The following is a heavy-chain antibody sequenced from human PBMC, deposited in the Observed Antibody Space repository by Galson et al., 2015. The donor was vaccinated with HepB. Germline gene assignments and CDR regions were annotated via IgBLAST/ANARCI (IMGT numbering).Heavy chain of an antibody. CDR3: ARRHSSSWYRTYWYFDL. CDR1: GFTFSSYW. J-gene: IGHJ2*01. Sequence: SLRLSCAASGFTFSSYWMSWVRQAPGKGLEWVANIKQDGSEKYYVDSVKGRFTISRDNAKNSLYLQMNSLRAEDTAVYYCARRHSSSWYRTYWYFDLWGRGTLVTVSS. D-gene: IGHD6-13*01. CDR2: IKQDGSEK. V-gene: IGHV3-7*03.